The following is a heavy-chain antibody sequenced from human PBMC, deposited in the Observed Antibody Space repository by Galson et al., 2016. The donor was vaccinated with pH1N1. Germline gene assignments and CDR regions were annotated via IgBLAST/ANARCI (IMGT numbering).Heavy chain of an antibody. D-gene: IGHD4-17*01. CDR2: ITWNSHVI. Sequence: SLRLSCAASGLTFDAFAMHWVRQVPGEGLEWVSVITWNSHVIDYADSVKGRFTISRDNARNSLYLQMNNLRPEDSAFYFCAKDHCSHGDTNCFYFDLWGRGTLVTVSS. CDR1: GLTFDAFA. J-gene: IGHJ2*01. CDR3: AKDHCSHGDTNCFYFDL. V-gene: IGHV3-9*01.